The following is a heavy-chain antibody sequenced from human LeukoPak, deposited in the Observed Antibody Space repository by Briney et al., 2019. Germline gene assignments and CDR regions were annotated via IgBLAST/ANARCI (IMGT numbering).Heavy chain of an antibody. CDR1: GFTFSSYG. J-gene: IGHJ3*02. V-gene: IGHV3-30*03. CDR3: ARPRYYYDSTGSGALDI. D-gene: IGHD3-22*01. CDR2: ISYDGNNK. Sequence: GGSLRLSCAASGFTFSSYGMHWVRQAPGKGLEWVAVISYDGNNKYYEESVKGRFSISRDNVKNTLFVQMNGLRTEDTAVYYCARPRYYYDSTGSGALDIWGQGTMVTVSS.